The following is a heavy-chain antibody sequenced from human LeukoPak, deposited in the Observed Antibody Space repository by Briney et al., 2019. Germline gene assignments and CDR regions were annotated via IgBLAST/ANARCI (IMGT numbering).Heavy chain of an antibody. V-gene: IGHV1-69*04. CDR2: INPIFGIA. CDR1: GGTFSSYA. Sequence: SVKASCKASGGTFSSYAISWVRQAPGQGLEWMGRINPIFGIANYAQKFQGRVTITADKSTSTAYMELSSLRSEDTAVYYCAYSAARSSGWKFDYWGQGTLVTASS. CDR3: AYSAARSSGWKFDY. J-gene: IGHJ4*02. D-gene: IGHD6-19*01.